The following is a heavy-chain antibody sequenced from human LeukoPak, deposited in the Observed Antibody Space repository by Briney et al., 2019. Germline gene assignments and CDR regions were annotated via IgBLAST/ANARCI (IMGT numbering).Heavy chain of an antibody. CDR3: ARESSGWPFDY. CDR1: GGSISSYY. J-gene: IGHJ4*02. D-gene: IGHD6-19*01. CDR2: IYTSGST. V-gene: IGHV4-4*07. Sequence: ASETLPLTCTVSGGSISSYYWSRIRQPAGKGLEWIGRIYTSGSTNYNPSLKSRVTMSVDTSKNQFSLKLSSVTAADTAVYYCARESSGWPFDYWGQGTLVTVSS.